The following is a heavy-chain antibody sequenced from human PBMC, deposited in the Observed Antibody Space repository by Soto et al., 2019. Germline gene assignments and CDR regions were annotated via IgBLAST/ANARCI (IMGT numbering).Heavy chain of an antibody. CDR2: INPNSGGT. D-gene: IGHD3-22*01. Sequence: ASVKVSCKASGYTFTGYYMHWVRQAPGQGLEWMGWINPNSGGTNYAQKFQGRVTMTRDTSIRTAYMELSRLRSDDTAVYYCARDDDYDSSGYYTRSFDYWGQGTLVTVSS. CDR3: ARDDDYDSSGYYTRSFDY. CDR1: GYTFTGYY. V-gene: IGHV1-2*02. J-gene: IGHJ4*02.